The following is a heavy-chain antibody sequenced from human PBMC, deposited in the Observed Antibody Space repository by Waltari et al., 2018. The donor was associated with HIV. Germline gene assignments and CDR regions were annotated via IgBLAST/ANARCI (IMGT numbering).Heavy chain of an antibody. J-gene: IGHJ6*02. CDR2: IGSAGDT. D-gene: IGHD1-1*01. CDR1: GFSFSTYD. CDR3: ARGYNWNDDAYYGMDV. V-gene: IGHV3-13*04. Sequence: EVLLEESGGGLAQPGGSLRLSCAASGFSFSTYDMHWVRQGTGKVLEWVSGIGSAGDTYYTDSVKGRFTISRENAKSSLYLQMNSLRVEDTGMYYCARGYNWNDDAYYGMDVWGQGTTVTVSS.